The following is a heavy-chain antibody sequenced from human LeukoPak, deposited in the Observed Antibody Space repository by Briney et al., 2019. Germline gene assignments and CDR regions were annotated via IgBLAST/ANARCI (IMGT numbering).Heavy chain of an antibody. CDR1: GFTFSSYS. V-gene: IGHV3-21*01. Sequence: GGSLRLSCAASGFTFSSYSMNWVRQAPGKGLEWVSSISSSSSYIYYADSVKGRFTISRDNAKNSLYLQMNSLRAENTAVYYCARGDSSSSDLFDYWGQGTLVTVSS. J-gene: IGHJ4*02. CDR2: ISSSSSYI. CDR3: ARGDSSSSDLFDY. D-gene: IGHD6-6*01.